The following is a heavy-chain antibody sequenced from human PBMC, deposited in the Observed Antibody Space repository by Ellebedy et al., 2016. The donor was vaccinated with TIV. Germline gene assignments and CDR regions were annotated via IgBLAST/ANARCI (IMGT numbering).Heavy chain of an antibody. Sequence: GESLKISCAASGFTFSSYWMHWVRQAPGKGLVWVSLINSDGSRTTYADSVKGRFTISRDNAKNTLYLQMNSLRAEDTDVYYCASRGVAVQGADYWGQGTLVTVSS. J-gene: IGHJ4*02. CDR1: GFTFSSYW. CDR2: INSDGSRT. CDR3: ASRGVAVQGADY. D-gene: IGHD3-10*01. V-gene: IGHV3-74*01.